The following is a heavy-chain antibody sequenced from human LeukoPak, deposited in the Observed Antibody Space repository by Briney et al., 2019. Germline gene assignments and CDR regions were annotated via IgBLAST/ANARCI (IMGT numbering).Heavy chain of an antibody. V-gene: IGHV1-2*02. J-gene: IGHJ6*03. CDR1: GYAFAVYY. CDR3: ARTFYYDSTYMDV. CDR2: INPNSGGT. D-gene: IGHD3-22*01. Sequence: ASVKVSCKATGYAFAVYYMHWVRQAPGQGLEWMGWINPNSGGTNYAQKFQGRVTMTRDTSISTVYMELSRLTSDDTAVYYCARTFYYDSTYMDVWGEGTTVTASS.